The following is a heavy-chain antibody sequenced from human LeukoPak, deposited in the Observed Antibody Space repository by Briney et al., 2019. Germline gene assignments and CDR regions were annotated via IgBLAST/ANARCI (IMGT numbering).Heavy chain of an antibody. D-gene: IGHD3-16*01. V-gene: IGHV3-30*03. J-gene: IGHJ5*02. Sequence: GGSLRLSCAASGFTFSSYGMHWVRQAPGKGLEWVAVISYDGSNKYYADSVKGRFTISRDNSKNTLYLQMNSLRAEDTAVYYCARDRPGDLAFDPWGQGTLVTVSS. CDR3: ARDRPGDLAFDP. CDR2: ISYDGSNK. CDR1: GFTFSSYG.